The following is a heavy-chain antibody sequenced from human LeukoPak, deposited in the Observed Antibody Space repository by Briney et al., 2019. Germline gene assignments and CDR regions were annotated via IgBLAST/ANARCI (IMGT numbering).Heavy chain of an antibody. D-gene: IGHD1-26*01. J-gene: IGHJ4*02. CDR3: ARVNGSYYGFDY. CDR2: ISSSSSYV. CDR1: GFTFSSYS. V-gene: IGHV3-21*01. Sequence: PGGSLRLSCAASGFTFSSYSMNWVRQAPGKGLEWVSSISSSSSYVYYADSVKGRFTISRDNAKNSLYLQMNSLRAEDTAVYYCARVNGSYYGFDYWGQGTLVTVSS.